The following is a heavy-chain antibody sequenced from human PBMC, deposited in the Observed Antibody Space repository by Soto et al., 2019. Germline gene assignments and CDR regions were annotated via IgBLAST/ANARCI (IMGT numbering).Heavy chain of an antibody. J-gene: IGHJ6*02. CDR1: GFTFSSYA. Sequence: GGSLRLSCAASGFTFSSYAMHWVRQAPGKGLEWVSVIYSGGSTYYADSVKGRFTISRDNSKNTLYLQMNSLRAEDTAVYYCAKVLSRYCSGGSCYYYYYGMDVWGQGTTVTVSS. CDR2: IYSGGST. V-gene: IGHV3-NL1*01. D-gene: IGHD2-15*01. CDR3: AKVLSRYCSGGSCYYYYYGMDV.